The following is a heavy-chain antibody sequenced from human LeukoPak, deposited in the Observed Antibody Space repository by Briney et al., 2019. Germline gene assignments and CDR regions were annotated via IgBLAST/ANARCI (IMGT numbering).Heavy chain of an antibody. CDR1: GYTFTGYY. Sequence: ASVKVSCKASGYTFTGYYMHWVRQAPGQGLERMGWINPNSGGTNYAQKFQGRVTMTRDTSISTAYMELSRLRSDDTAVYYCARRTVLLVGAFDIWGQGTMVTVSS. D-gene: IGHD2-15*01. V-gene: IGHV1-2*02. CDR3: ARRTVLLVGAFDI. CDR2: INPNSGGT. J-gene: IGHJ3*02.